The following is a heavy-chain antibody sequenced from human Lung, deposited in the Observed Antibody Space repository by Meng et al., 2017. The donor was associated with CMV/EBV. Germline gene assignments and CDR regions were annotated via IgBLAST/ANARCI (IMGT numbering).Heavy chain of an antibody. D-gene: IGHD3-10*01. CDR1: GGSISSGGYY. CDR2: IHSSGST. Sequence: QARLQESGPGLVKPSQTLSLTCTGSGGSISSGGYYWSWIRQHPGKGLEWIGYIHSSGSTYYNPSLRSRLTISVDTSKNQFSLKLSSVTAADTAVYYCARASYGSGSPLGESWFDPWGQGTLVTVSS. J-gene: IGHJ5*02. V-gene: IGHV4-31*03. CDR3: ARASYGSGSPLGESWFDP.